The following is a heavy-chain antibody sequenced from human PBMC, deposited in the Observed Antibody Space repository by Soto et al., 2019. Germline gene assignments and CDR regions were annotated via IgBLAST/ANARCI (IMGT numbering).Heavy chain of an antibody. Sequence: GVSLRLSCAASGFTFSSYGMSWVRQAPGKGLEWVSSISNSGSEIFYAASVKGRFTISRDSSKATLYLEMSSLRPEDTAVYYCVRRGYNWQFSDYWGPGTLVPVSS. CDR1: GFTFSSYG. D-gene: IGHD6-25*01. J-gene: IGHJ4*02. CDR2: ISNSGSEI. V-gene: IGHV3-23*01. CDR3: VRRGYNWQFSDY.